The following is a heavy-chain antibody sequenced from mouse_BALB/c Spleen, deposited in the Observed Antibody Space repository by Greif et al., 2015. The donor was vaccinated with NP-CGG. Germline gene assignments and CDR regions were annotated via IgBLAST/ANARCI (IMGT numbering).Heavy chain of an antibody. CDR1: GFTFSDYY. Sequence: EVQLQESGGGLVKPGGSLKLSCAASGFTFSDYYMYWVRQTPEKRLEWVATISDGGSYTYYPDSVKGRFTISRDNAKNNLYLQMSSLKSEDTAMYYCARSVYGYDAMDYWGQGASVTVSS. V-gene: IGHV5-4*02. D-gene: IGHD1-1*02. CDR2: ISDGGSYT. J-gene: IGHJ4*01. CDR3: ARSVYGYDAMDY.